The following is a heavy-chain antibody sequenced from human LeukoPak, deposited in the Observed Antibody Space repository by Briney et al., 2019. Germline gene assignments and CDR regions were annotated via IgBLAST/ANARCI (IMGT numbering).Heavy chain of an antibody. J-gene: IGHJ4*02. V-gene: IGHV3-21*01. CDR3: ATTTPDY. D-gene: IGHD1-7*01. CDR1: GFTFSSYD. CDR2: ISPSGGYI. Sequence: GGSLRLSCSASGFTFSSYDMNGVRQAPGKGLEWVSSISPSGGYIYYADSVKVRFTITRDSSKNSLYLQMNSLRAEDTAVYYCATTTPDYWGQGTLVNVS.